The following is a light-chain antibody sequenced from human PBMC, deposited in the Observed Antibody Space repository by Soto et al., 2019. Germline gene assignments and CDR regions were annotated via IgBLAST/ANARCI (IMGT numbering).Light chain of an antibody. V-gene: IGKV3-15*01. Sequence: EIVMTQSPATLSVSPGERATLSCRASQSVSSNLAWYQQKPGQAPRLLIYGASTRATGIPARFSGSGSGTEFTLTISSLQSEDFEVLYCQQYDNWPITFGKGTRLEIK. CDR3: QQYDNWPIT. CDR2: GAS. J-gene: IGKJ5*01. CDR1: QSVSSN.